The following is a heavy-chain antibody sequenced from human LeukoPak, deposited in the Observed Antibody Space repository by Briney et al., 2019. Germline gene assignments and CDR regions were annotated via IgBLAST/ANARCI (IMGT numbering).Heavy chain of an antibody. CDR3: AKGMRQFDY. CDR1: GFTFSNYV. CDR2: ISGSGGST. Sequence: GGSLRLSCAASGFTFSNYVMSWVRQAPGKGLEWVSGISGSGGSTYYADSVKGRLTISRDNSKNTLYLQMNSLRAEDTAVYYCAKGMRQFDYWGQGTLVTVFS. V-gene: IGHV3-23*01. J-gene: IGHJ4*02.